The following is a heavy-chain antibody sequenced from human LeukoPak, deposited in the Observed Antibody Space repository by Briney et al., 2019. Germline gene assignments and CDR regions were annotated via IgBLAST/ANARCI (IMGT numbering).Heavy chain of an antibody. V-gene: IGHV3-7*01. Sequence: GGSLRLSCAASGFTFSRYWMSWVRQAPGKGLEWVANIKQDGSQKYYVDSVKGRFTISRDNAKNSLYLQMNSLRAEDTAVYYCATGGATMHYWGQGTLVTVSS. CDR3: ATGGATMHY. J-gene: IGHJ4*02. D-gene: IGHD1-26*01. CDR2: IKQDGSQK. CDR1: GFTFSRYW.